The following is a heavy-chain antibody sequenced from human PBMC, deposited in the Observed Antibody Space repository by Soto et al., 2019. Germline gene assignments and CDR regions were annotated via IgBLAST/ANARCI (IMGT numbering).Heavy chain of an antibody. D-gene: IGHD2-15*01. CDR1: GGSVSSYY. CDR3: AREGFRGVAVVAGSRFEPFDI. J-gene: IGHJ3*02. V-gene: IGHV4-4*07. CDR2: IYNSGST. Sequence: LSLTCTVSGGSVSSYYWSWIRQPAGEGLEWIGRIYNSGSTNYNPSLKSRVTMSVDTSKNRFSLKLDSVTAADTAVYYCAREGFRGVAVVAGSRFEPFDIWGQGTRVTVSS.